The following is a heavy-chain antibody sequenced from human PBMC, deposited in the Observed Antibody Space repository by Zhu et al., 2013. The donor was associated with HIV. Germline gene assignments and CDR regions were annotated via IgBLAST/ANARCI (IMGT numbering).Heavy chain of an antibody. J-gene: IGHJ4*02. CDR2: INHSGST. D-gene: IGHD3-16*02. CDR3: ARGPHYDYIWGSYRQYDY. CDR1: DGSFSGHY. Sequence: QVQLQQWGAGLLKPSETLSLSCSVIDGSFSGHYWTWIRQPPGKGLEWIGEINHSGSTNYNPSLKSRVTISVDTSKNQFSLKLSSVTAADTAVYYCARGPHYDYIWGSYRQYDYWGQGTLVTVSS. V-gene: IGHV4-34*02.